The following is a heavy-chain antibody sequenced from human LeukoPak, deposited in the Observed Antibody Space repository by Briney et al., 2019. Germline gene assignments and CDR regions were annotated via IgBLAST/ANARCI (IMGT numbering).Heavy chain of an antibody. Sequence: QTGGSLRLSCAASGFTFSSYAMSWVRQAPGKGLEWVSAISGSGGSTYYADSVKGRFAISRDNSKNTLYLQMNSLRAEDTAVYYCAKDRLKIPIVVVVETDYWGQGTLVTVSS. CDR3: AKDRLKIPIVVVVETDY. J-gene: IGHJ4*02. CDR2: ISGSGGST. CDR1: GFTFSSYA. V-gene: IGHV3-23*01. D-gene: IGHD2-15*01.